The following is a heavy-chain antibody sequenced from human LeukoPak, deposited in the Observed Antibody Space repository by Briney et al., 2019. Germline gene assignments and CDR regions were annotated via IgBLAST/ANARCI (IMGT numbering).Heavy chain of an antibody. CDR1: GDSITSFY. D-gene: IGHD2-15*01. Sequence: SETLSLTCTVSGDSITSFYWSWIRQSPGKGLEYLGYIYYTGETNYNPSLRSRLTVSLDTSRNQFSLKLTSVTAADTAVYFCAKTARVAAHWGQGILVTVSS. V-gene: IGHV4-59*08. CDR2: IYYTGET. CDR3: AKTARVAAH. J-gene: IGHJ4*02.